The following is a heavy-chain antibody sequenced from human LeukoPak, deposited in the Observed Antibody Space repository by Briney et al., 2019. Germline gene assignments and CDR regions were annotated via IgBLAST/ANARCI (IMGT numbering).Heavy chain of an antibody. V-gene: IGHV3-30*03. CDR1: GFTFSSYG. J-gene: IGHJ6*02. Sequence: GGSLRLSCAASGFTFSSYGMHWVRQAPGKGLEWVAVISYDGSNKYYADSVKGRFTISRDNSKNTLYLQMNSLRAEDTAVYYCAIVVVTNYGMDVWGQGTTVTVSS. D-gene: IGHD2-15*01. CDR2: ISYDGSNK. CDR3: AIVVVTNYGMDV.